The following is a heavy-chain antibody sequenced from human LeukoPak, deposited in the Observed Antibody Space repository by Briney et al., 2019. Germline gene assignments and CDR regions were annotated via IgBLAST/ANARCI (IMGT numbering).Heavy chain of an antibody. V-gene: IGHV3-30*04. CDR3: ARHHIVVVPAAILY. CDR2: ISYDGSNK. Sequence: GRSLRLSCAASGFTFSSYAMHWVRQAPGKGLEWVAVISYDGSNKYYADSVKGRFTISRDNPKNTLYLEMNSLRAEDTAVYYCARHHIVVVPAAILYWGQGTLVTVSS. CDR1: GFTFSSYA. J-gene: IGHJ4*02. D-gene: IGHD2-2*01.